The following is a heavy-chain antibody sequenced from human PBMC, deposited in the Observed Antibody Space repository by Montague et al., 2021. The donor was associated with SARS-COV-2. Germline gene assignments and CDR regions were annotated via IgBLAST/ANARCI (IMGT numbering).Heavy chain of an antibody. CDR3: AKASRGYGGDFDS. J-gene: IGHJ4*02. V-gene: IGHV4-59*02. Sequence: SETLSLTCSVSGDSVNSNYWSWVRQPPGKGLEWLGYILYSGSTYNPSLNSRVTMSLDTSKNHFSLNLISVTAADTAVYYCAKASRGYGGDFDSWGQGTLVIVSS. CDR2: ILYSGST. CDR1: GDSVNSNY. D-gene: IGHD4-23*01.